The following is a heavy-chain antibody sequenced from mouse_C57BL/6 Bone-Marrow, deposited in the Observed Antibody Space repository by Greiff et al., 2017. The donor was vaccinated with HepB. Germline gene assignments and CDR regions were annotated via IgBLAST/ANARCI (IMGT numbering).Heavy chain of an antibody. CDR1: EYEFPSHD. D-gene: IGHD1-1*01. CDR2: INSDGGST. V-gene: IGHV5-2*01. CDR3: ARLGYYGSRDAMDY. J-gene: IGHJ4*01. Sequence: DVMLVESGGGLVQPGESLKLSCESNEYEFPSHDMSWVRKTPEKRLELVAAINSDGGSTYYPDTMERRFILSRDNTKKTLYLQMSSLRSEDTALYYCARLGYYGSRDAMDYWGQGTSVTVSS.